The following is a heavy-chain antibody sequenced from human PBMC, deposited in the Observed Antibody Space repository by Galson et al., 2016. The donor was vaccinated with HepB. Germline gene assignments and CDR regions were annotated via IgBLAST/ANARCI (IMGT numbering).Heavy chain of an antibody. Sequence: DDSDTKYSPSFQGQVTMSADKSISTAYLQWSSLKASDTAMYYCARVRGSGWYLDYWGQGTLVTVSS. D-gene: IGHD6-19*01. V-gene: IGHV5-51*01. J-gene: IGHJ4*02. CDR3: ARVRGSGWYLDY. CDR2: DDSDT.